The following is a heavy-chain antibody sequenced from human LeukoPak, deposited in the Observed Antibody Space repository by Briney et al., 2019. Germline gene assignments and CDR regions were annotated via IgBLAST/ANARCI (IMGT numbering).Heavy chain of an antibody. J-gene: IGHJ6*03. CDR3: AKEGYYYLDV. V-gene: IGHV3-30*02. CDR2: IRYDGSNE. CDR1: GFTLNNYW. Sequence: PGGSLRLSCEASGFTLNNYWMSWVRQAPGKGLEWVAFIRYDGSNECYADSVKGRFTISRDNSKNTLYLQMNSLKPEDTAVYYCAKEGYYYLDVWGKGTTVTISS.